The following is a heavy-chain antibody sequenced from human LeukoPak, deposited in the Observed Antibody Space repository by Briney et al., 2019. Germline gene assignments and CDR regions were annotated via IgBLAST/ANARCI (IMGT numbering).Heavy chain of an antibody. CDR2: IWFDGTNR. V-gene: IGHV3-33*08. CDR1: GIRFSSYG. J-gene: IGHJ4*02. D-gene: IGHD3-22*01. CDR3: ARDSQGLVFITTIDY. Sequence: PGGSLRLSCAASGIRFSSYGMHWVRQAPGKGLEWVGVIWFDGTNRYYADSVKGRFTISRDNSKNTLYLQMNSLRAEDTAVYYCARDSQGLVFITTIDYWGQGTLVIVSS.